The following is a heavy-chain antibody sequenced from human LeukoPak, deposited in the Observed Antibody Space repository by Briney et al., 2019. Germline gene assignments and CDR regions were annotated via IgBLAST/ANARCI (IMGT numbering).Heavy chain of an antibody. CDR1: KFTFSSYA. Sequence: GGSLRLSCAASKFTFSSYAMSWVRQAPGKGLEWVSAISGSGGSTYYADSVKGRFTISRDNSKNTLYLQMNSLRAEDTAVYYCAKVGEITIFGVVEGADYWGQGTLVTVSS. V-gene: IGHV3-23*01. CDR2: ISGSGGST. J-gene: IGHJ4*02. D-gene: IGHD3-3*01. CDR3: AKVGEITIFGVVEGADY.